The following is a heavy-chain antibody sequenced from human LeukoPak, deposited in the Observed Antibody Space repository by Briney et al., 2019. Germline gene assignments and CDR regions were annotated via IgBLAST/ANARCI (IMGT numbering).Heavy chain of an antibody. CDR2: IKSETDGGTT. Sequence: GSLRPSCGASGFTFSNAWMSWVRQAPGKGLEWVGRIKSETDGGTTDYAAPVKGRFTISRDDSKSTLYLQMNSLKTEDTAVYYCSGCSSTSCSSLYMDVWGKGTTVTVSS. D-gene: IGHD2-2*01. J-gene: IGHJ6*03. CDR3: SGCSSTSCSSLYMDV. V-gene: IGHV3-15*01. CDR1: GFTFSNAW.